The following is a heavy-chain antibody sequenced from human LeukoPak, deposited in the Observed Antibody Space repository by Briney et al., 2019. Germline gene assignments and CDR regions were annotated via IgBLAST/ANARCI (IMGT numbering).Heavy chain of an antibody. Sequence: ASVKVSCKASGYTFTGYYMHWVRQAPGQGLEWMGWINPKSGGTKFAQNFQGRVTMTRDTSITTAHMELIGVRSDDMAVYYCAREDVDTAMVYFGYWGQGTLVTVSS. V-gene: IGHV1-2*02. J-gene: IGHJ4*02. CDR1: GYTFTGYY. D-gene: IGHD5-18*01. CDR3: AREDVDTAMVYFGY. CDR2: INPKSGGT.